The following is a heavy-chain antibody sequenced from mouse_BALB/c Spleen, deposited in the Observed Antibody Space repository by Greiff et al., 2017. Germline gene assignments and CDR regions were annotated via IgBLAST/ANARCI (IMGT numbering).Heavy chain of an antibody. CDR2: IRSGGGST. V-gene: IGHV5-12-1*01. CDR1: GFAFSSYD. J-gene: IGHJ1*01. CDR3: ARHYYYGSSYFWYFDV. Sequence: EVTVVESGGGLVKPGGSLKLSCAASGFAFSSYDMSWVRQTPETRLEWVAYIRSGGGSTYYPDTVKGRFNISRDKAKNTLYLQMSSLKSEDTAMYYCARHYYYGSSYFWYFDVWGAGTTVTVSS. D-gene: IGHD1-1*01.